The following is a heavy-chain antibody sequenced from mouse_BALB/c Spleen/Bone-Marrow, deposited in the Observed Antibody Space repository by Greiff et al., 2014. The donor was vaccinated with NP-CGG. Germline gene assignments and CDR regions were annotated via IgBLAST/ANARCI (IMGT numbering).Heavy chain of an antibody. V-gene: IGHV2-9*02. D-gene: IGHD3-2*01. J-gene: IGHJ3*01. CDR3: ARALDSSGYGFAY. Sequence: VKLQESGPGLVAPSQSLSITCTVSGFSLTSYGVHWVRQPPGKGLEWLGVIWAGGSTNYNSALMSRLSISKDNSKSQVFLKMNRLQTDDTAMYYCARALDSSGYGFAYWGQGTLVTVSA. CDR2: IWAGGST. CDR1: GFSLTSYG.